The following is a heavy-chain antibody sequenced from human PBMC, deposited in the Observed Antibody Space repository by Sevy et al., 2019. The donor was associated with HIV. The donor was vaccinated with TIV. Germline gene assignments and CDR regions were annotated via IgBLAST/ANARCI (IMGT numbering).Heavy chain of an antibody. CDR1: GFTFSSYG. D-gene: IGHD4-17*01. CDR3: ARSNGDFYFDY. V-gene: IGHV3-33*01. CDR2: IWYDGSNK. Sequence: GGSLRLSCAASGFTFSSYGMHWVRQAPGKGLEWVAVIWYDGSNKYYADSVKGRFTISRDNSKNTPYLQMNSLRAEDTAVYYCARSNGDFYFDYWGQGTLVTVSS. J-gene: IGHJ4*02.